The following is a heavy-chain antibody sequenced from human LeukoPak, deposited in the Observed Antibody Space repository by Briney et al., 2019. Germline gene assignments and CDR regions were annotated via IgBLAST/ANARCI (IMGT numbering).Heavy chain of an antibody. Sequence: PGGSLRLSRAASGFTFSSYSMNWVRQAPGKGLEWVSYISSDSRTIYYADSVKGRFTISRDNAKNSLYLQMKSLRDEDTAVYYCARYGSGTSYITNYFDYWGQGTLVTVSS. D-gene: IGHD3-10*01. CDR3: ARYGSGTSYITNYFDY. V-gene: IGHV3-48*02. CDR1: GFTFSSYS. J-gene: IGHJ4*02. CDR2: ISSDSRTI.